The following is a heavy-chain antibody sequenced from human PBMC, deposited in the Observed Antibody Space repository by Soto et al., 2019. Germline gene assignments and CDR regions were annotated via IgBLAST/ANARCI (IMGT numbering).Heavy chain of an antibody. Sequence: ASVKVSCKASGYTFTSYGISWVRQAPGQGLEWMGWISAYNGNTNYAQKLQGRVTMTTDTSTSTAYMELRSLRSDDTAVYYCARGDNYRTYYYDSSGYYPPRYWGPGTLVTVSS. V-gene: IGHV1-18*04. CDR1: GYTFTSYG. CDR2: ISAYNGNT. D-gene: IGHD3-22*01. J-gene: IGHJ4*02. CDR3: ARGDNYRTYYYDSSGYYPPRY.